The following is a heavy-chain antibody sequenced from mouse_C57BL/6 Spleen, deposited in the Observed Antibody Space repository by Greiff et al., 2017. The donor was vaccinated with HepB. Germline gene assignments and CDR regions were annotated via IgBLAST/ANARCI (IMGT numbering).Heavy chain of an antibody. D-gene: IGHD1-1*01. CDR2: IDPENGDT. Sequence: EVKLVESGAELVRPGASVKLSCTASGFNIKDDYMHWVKQRPEQGLEWIGWIDPENGDTEYASKFQGKATITADTSSNTAYLQLSSLTSEDTAVYYCTTLGTTVVATRYAMDYWGQGTSVTVSS. CDR3: TTLGTTVVATRYAMDY. V-gene: IGHV14-4*01. CDR1: GFNIKDDY. J-gene: IGHJ4*01.